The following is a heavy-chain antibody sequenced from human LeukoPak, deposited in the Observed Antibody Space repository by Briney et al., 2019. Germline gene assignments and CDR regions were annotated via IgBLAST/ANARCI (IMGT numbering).Heavy chain of an antibody. Sequence: ASVKVSCKASGYTFTDYYMHWVRQAPRQGLEWMGWINPNSGGTNYAQKSQGRVTMTRDTSVSTVYMELSRLRSDDTAVYYCARGRGYYDSSGYDNWFDPWGQGTLVTVSS. J-gene: IGHJ5*02. CDR3: ARGRGYYDSSGYDNWFDP. V-gene: IGHV1-2*02. CDR1: GYTFTDYY. D-gene: IGHD3-22*01. CDR2: INPNSGGT.